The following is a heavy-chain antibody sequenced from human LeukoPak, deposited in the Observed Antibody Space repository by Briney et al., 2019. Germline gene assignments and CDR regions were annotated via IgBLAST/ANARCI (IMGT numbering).Heavy chain of an antibody. J-gene: IGHJ4*02. D-gene: IGHD3-10*01. Sequence: SVKVSCKASGGTFSSYAISWVRQAPGQGLEWMGGIIPIFGTANYAQKFQGRVTITADESTSTAYMELSSLRSEDTAVYYCARDGLRGSGSYHYFDYWGQGTLVTVSS. CDR3: ARDGLRGSGSYHYFDY. CDR1: GGTFSSYA. V-gene: IGHV1-69*01. CDR2: IIPIFGTA.